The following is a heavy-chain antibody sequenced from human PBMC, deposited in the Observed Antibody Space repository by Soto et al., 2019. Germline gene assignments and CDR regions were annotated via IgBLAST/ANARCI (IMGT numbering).Heavy chain of an antibody. D-gene: IGHD2-15*01. CDR1: GYRFTSYW. CDR3: ARLDCSGGSCYPYYYYYGMDV. J-gene: IGHJ6*02. Sequence: PGESLKISCQGSGYRFTSYWIGWVRQMPGKGLEWMGIIYPGDSDTRYSPSFQGQVTISADKSISTAYLQWSSLKASDTAMYYCARLDCSGGSCYPYYYYYGMDVWGQGTTVTVSS. CDR2: IYPGDSDT. V-gene: IGHV5-51*01.